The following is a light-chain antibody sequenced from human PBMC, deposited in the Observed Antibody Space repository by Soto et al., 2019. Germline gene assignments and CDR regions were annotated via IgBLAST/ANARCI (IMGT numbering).Light chain of an antibody. CDR2: DVN. J-gene: IGLJ2*01. CDR3: SSQAVSSTLV. Sequence: QAVVTQPASVSGSPGQSITISCTGANSDIGYYNYVSWYQQHPGKAPKLMIYDVNNRPSGVSNRFSGSKSGNTASLTISGLQAEDEADYYCSSQAVSSTLVFGGGTKVTV. V-gene: IGLV2-14*01. CDR1: NSDIGYYNY.